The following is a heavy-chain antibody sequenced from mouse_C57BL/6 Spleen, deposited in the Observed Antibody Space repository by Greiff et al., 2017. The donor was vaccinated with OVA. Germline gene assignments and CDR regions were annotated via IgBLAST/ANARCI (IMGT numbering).Heavy chain of an antibody. V-gene: IGHV5-12*01. J-gene: IGHJ1*03. CDR2: ISNGGGST. Sequence: EVKLMESGGGLVQPGGSLKLSCAASGFTFSDYYMYWVRQTPEKRLEWVAYISNGGGSTYYPDTVKGRFTISRDNAKNTLYLQMSRLKSEDTAMYYCATHGKEAPTVPHWYFDVWGTGTTVTVSS. CDR3: ATHGKEAPTVPHWYFDV. CDR1: GFTFSDYY. D-gene: IGHD1-1*01.